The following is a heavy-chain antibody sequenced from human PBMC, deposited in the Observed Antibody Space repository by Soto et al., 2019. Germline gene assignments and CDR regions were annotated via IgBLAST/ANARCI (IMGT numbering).Heavy chain of an antibody. CDR3: ARDHVDIVATIYYYYGMDV. CDR1: GYTFTSYS. D-gene: IGHD5-12*01. J-gene: IGHJ6*02. CDR2: INAGNGNK. V-gene: IGHV1-3*01. Sequence: ASVKVSCKASGYTFTSYSMHWVRQAPGQKLEGMGWINAGNGNKKYSQKFQGRVTITRDTSASTAYMELSSLRSEDTAVYYCARDHVDIVATIYYYYGMDVWGQGTTVTVSS.